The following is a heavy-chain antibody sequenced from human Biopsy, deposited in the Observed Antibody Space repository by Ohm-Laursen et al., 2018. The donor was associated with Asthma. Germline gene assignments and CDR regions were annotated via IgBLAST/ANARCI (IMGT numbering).Heavy chain of an antibody. D-gene: IGHD3-9*01. J-gene: IGHJ3*01. V-gene: IGHV1-3*01. CDR3: ARTYYDFLTGQVNDAFAL. CDR1: GYTFISYA. Sequence: SSVKVSCKASGYTFISYAIHWVRQAPGQRLEWMGWINAGNGNTKYSQKFQGRVTITRDTSASTAYMDLRSLRSEDTAMYYCARTYYDFLTGQVNDAFALWGQGTMVTVSS. CDR2: INAGNGNT.